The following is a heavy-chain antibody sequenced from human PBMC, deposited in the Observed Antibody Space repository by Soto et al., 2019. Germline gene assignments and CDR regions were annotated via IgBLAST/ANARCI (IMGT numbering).Heavy chain of an antibody. Sequence: GGSLTLSCAASGFTFSSFSTSWVRQSPGKGLEWVSTISGAGGPYYADSVKGRFTISKDSSRNTLYLQMNSLRADDTAIYYCAKAASHQWLASDYWGQGTLVTVSS. V-gene: IGHV3-23*01. CDR2: ISGAGGP. CDR3: AKAASHQWLASDY. D-gene: IGHD6-19*01. CDR1: GFTFSSFS. J-gene: IGHJ4*02.